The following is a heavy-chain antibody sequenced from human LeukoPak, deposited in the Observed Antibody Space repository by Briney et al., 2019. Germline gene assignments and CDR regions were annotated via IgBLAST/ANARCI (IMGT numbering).Heavy chain of an antibody. J-gene: IGHJ4*02. CDR1: GFTFRSYG. CDR3: AKVPGDYSTYFDY. Sequence: PWGSLRLSCAASGFTFRSYGMSWVRQAPGKGLEWVSIISDNGANTYYADSVRGRFTISRDDSQNTLYLQMNSLRAEDTAVYYCAKVPGDYSTYFDYWGQGTLVTVSS. V-gene: IGHV3-23*01. CDR2: ISDNGANT. D-gene: IGHD4-17*01.